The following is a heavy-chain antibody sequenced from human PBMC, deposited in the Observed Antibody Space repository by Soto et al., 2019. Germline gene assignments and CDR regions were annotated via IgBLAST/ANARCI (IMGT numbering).Heavy chain of an antibody. J-gene: IGHJ4*02. CDR3: ARIATTTLGGPIDY. D-gene: IGHD4-4*01. CDR2: INYSGSF. V-gene: IGHV4-28*05. Sequence: QVQVQESGPGLVKASDTLSLTCRVSGYFISSSHWWGWIRQPPGKGLEWIRHINYSGSFYHDPSLKSRVTMSLDTSKHQFSLRLSSVTAVDTAVYYCARIATTTLGGPIDYWGRGTLVTVSS. CDR1: GYFISSSHW.